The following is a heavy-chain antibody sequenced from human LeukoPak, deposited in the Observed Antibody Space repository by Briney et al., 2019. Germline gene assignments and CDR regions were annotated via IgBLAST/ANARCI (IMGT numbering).Heavy chain of an antibody. D-gene: IGHD3-16*01. J-gene: IGHJ4*02. CDR3: VGADHAGHYFDY. Sequence: SETLSLTCAVYGGSFSGYYWSWIRQPPGKGLEWIGEINHSGSTNYNPSLKSRVTISVDTSKNQFSLKLSSVTAADTAVYYCVGADHAGHYFDYWGQGTLVTVSS. V-gene: IGHV4-34*01. CDR2: INHSGST. CDR1: GGSFSGYY.